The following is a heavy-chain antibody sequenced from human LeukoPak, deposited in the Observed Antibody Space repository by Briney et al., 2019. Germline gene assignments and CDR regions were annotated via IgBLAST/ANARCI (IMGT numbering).Heavy chain of an antibody. CDR3: AIDPNWGTHS. J-gene: IGHJ4*02. D-gene: IGHD7-27*01. CDR1: GFTFSTYT. V-gene: IGHV3-23*01. Sequence: TGGSLRLSCAASGFTFSTYTMYWVHHPPGKRLEWVSIIGNNGGGIHYADSVKGRFTISRDNFKNALYLQMNSLRVEDTAVYYCAIDPNWGTHSWGQGVLVTVSS. CDR2: IGNNGGGI.